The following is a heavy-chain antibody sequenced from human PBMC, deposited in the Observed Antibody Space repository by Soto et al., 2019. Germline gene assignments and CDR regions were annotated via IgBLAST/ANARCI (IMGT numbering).Heavy chain of an antibody. CDR3: SKGRWTVGHCSGGSCYDGMDV. V-gene: IGHV1-2*02. J-gene: IGHJ6*02. Sequence: QEQLVQSGPEVKKPGASVKVSCESSGYTFIGFSLHWVRQAPGQGLEWMGWINPNNGDTYYAQKFQGRVTMTRDTSINTVYMELNSLKSDDTAGYYCSKGRWTVGHCSGGSCYDGMDVWGQGTTVTVSS. CDR2: INPNNGDT. CDR1: GYTFIGFS. D-gene: IGHD2-15*01.